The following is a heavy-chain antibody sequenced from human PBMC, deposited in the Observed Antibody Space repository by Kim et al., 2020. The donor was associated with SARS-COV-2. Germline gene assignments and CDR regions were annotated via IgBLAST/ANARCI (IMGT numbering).Heavy chain of an antibody. V-gene: IGHV4-39*01. Sequence: SQTLSLTCTVSGGSISSSSYYWGWIRQPPGKGLEWIGSIYYSGSTYYNPSLKSRVTISVDTSKNQFSLKLSSVTAADTAVYYCARHDRDTAMVGFDPWGQGTLVTVSS. D-gene: IGHD5-18*01. CDR2: IYYSGST. CDR1: GGSISSSSYY. J-gene: IGHJ5*02. CDR3: ARHDRDTAMVGFDP.